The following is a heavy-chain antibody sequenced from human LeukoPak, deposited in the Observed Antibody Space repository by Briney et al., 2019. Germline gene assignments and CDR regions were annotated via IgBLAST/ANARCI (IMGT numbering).Heavy chain of an antibody. CDR3: ARDQSLGGYSYGYIDN. D-gene: IGHD5-18*01. Sequence: GGSLRLSCAASRLTFSNYWMHWVRQVPGKGLVWVSRINSDGSSTSYADSVKGRFTISRDNAKNTLYLQMNSLRAEDTAVYYCARDQSLGGYSYGYIDNWGQGTLVTVSS. J-gene: IGHJ4*02. V-gene: IGHV3-74*01. CDR2: INSDGSST. CDR1: RLTFSNYW.